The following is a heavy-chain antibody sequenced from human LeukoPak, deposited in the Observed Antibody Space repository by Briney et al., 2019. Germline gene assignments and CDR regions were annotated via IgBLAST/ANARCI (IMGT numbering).Heavy chain of an antibody. J-gene: IGHJ4*02. CDR1: GGTFISYT. CDR3: ARAHKTQSWNYVGDYFDY. V-gene: IGHV1-69*02. Sequence: SVKVSCKASGGTFISYTISWVRQAPGEGGEWMGRIIPILGIANYAQKFQGRVTITADKSTSTAYMELSSLRSEDTAVYYCARAHKTQSWNYVGDYFDYWGQGTLVTVSS. CDR2: IIPILGIA. D-gene: IGHD1-7*01.